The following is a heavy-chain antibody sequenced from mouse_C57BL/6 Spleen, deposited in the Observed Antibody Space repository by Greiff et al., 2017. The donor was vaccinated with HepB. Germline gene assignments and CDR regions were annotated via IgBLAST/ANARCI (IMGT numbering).Heavy chain of an antibody. CDR2: IYPGSGST. D-gene: IGHD1-1*01. CDR1: GYTFTSYW. Sequence: QVQLQQPGAELVKPGASVKMSCKASGYTFTSYWITWVKQRPGQGLEWIGDIYPGSGSTNYNEKFKSKATLTVDTSSSTAYMQLSSLTSEDSAVYYCARERTYYGSSPHAMDYWGQGTSVTVSS. CDR3: ARERTYYGSSPHAMDY. V-gene: IGHV1-55*01. J-gene: IGHJ4*01.